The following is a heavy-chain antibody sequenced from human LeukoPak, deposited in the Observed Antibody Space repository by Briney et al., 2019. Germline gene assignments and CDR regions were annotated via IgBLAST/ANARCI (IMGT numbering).Heavy chain of an antibody. CDR3: AKDSPDRSVTGDVLDM. V-gene: IGHV3-30*02. D-gene: IGHD7-27*01. Sequence: GGSLRLSCAASGFTFSNYGMLWVRQAPGKGLEWVAFIRFDGSKKNYADSVTGRITIFRDNSKNTVYLEMNTVRPEDTGVYYCAKDSPDRSVTGDVLDMGGQGTTVIVSS. CDR1: GFTFSNYG. J-gene: IGHJ3*02. CDR2: IRFDGSKK.